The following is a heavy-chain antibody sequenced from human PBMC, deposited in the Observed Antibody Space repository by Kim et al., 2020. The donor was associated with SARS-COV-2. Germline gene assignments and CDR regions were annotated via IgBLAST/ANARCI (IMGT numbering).Heavy chain of an antibody. CDR2: ISSSGSTI. D-gene: IGHD6-19*01. J-gene: IGHJ6*02. V-gene: IGHV3-11*01. CDR3: ARGYSSGWYTGYYYYGMDV. Sequence: GGSLRLSCAASGFTFSDYYMSWIRQAPGKGLEWVSYISSSGSTIYYADSVKGRFTISRDNAKNSLYLQMNSLRAEDTAVYYCARGYSSGWYTGYYYYGMDVWGQGTTVTVSS. CDR1: GFTFSDYY.